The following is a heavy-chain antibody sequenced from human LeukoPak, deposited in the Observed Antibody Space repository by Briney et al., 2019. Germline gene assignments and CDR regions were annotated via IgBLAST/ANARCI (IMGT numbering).Heavy chain of an antibody. J-gene: IGHJ4*02. Sequence: GGSLRLSCAASGFTSSSYAMHWVRQAPGKGLGWVAVISYDGSNKYYADSVKGRFTISRDNSKNTLYLQMNSLRAEDTAVYYCARVIGLVDYFDYWGQGTLVTVSS. CDR3: ARVIGLVDYFDY. CDR2: ISYDGSNK. D-gene: IGHD2/OR15-2a*01. CDR1: GFTSSSYA. V-gene: IGHV3-30-3*01.